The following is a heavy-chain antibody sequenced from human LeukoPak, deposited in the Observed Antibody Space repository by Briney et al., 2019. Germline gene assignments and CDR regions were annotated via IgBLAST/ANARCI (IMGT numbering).Heavy chain of an antibody. CDR2: ISASVGST. Sequence: GGSLRLSSAPSGFTSKNHAMHCVAEAPGKGLEGVSAISASVGSTYYADSVKGRFTISRDNSKNTLYLQMSSLRAEDTARFFCARGYCNNASCYWYFDLWGGGTLVTVSS. J-gene: IGHJ2*01. CDR3: ARGYCNNASCYWYFDL. V-gene: IGHV3-23*01. D-gene: IGHD2-2*01. CDR1: GFTSKNHA.